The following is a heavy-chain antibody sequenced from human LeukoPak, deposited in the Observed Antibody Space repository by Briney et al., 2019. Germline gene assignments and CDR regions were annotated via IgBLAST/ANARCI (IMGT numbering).Heavy chain of an antibody. CDR1: GYTFTGYC. CDR2: INPNSGGT. J-gene: IGHJ4*02. CDR3: ARERNYYDSSGYYL. D-gene: IGHD3-22*01. V-gene: IGHV1-2*02. Sequence: GASVKVSCKASGYTFTGYCMHWVRQAPGQGLEWMGWINPNSGGTNYAQKFQGRVTMTRDTSISTAYMELSRLRSDDTAVYYCARERNYYDSSGYYLWGQGTLVTVSS.